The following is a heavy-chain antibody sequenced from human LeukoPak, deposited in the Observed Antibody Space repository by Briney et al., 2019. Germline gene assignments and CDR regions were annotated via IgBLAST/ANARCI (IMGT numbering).Heavy chain of an antibody. D-gene: IGHD1-14*01. CDR2: IYYSGST. V-gene: IGHV4-59*08. J-gene: IGHJ4*02. CDR3: ARLTGYGTPVDY. Sequence: SETLSLTCTVSGGSISSHYWSWIRQPPGKGLEWIGYIYYSGSTNYNPSLKSRVTISVDTSKNQFSLKLSSVTAADTAVYYCARLTGYGTPVDYWGQGTLVTVSS. CDR1: GGSISSHY.